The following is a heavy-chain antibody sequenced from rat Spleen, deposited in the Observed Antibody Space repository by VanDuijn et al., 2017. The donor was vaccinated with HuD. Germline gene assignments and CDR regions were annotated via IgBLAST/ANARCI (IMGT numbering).Heavy chain of an antibody. CDR1: GFTFSSSP. D-gene: IGHD4-3*01. CDR2: INYDGRST. J-gene: IGHJ4*01. CDR3: ARHGRGERTYYYVMDV. Sequence: EVQLVESGGGLVQPGRSLSCAASGFTFSSSPMAWVRQAPTKGLEWVATINYDGRSTFYRDSVRDRFTISRDNAKSILYLQMDNLKSEDTATYYCARHGRGERTYYYVMDVWGQGASVTVSS. V-gene: IGHV5-46*01.